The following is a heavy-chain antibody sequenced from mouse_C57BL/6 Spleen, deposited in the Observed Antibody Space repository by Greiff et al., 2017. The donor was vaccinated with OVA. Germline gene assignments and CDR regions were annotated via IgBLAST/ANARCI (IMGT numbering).Heavy chain of an antibody. D-gene: IGHD1-1*01. CDR3: AREDYYGSNSYFDV. J-gene: IGHJ1*03. V-gene: IGHV1-82*01. CDR2: IYPGDGDT. CDR1: GYAFSSSW. Sequence: QVQLQQSGPELVKPGASVKISCKASGYAFSSSWMNWVKQRPGKGLEWIGRIYPGDGDTNYNGKFKGKATLTADKSSSTAYMQLSSLTSEDSAVYFCAREDYYGSNSYFDVWGTGTTVTVSS.